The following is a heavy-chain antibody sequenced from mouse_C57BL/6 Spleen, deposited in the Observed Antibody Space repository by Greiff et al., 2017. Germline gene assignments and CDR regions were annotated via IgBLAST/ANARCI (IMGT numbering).Heavy chain of an antibody. CDR3: ARSDYGSLYYFDD. J-gene: IGHJ2*01. D-gene: IGHD1-1*01. CDR1: GYTFTSYW. Sequence: VKQSCKASGYTFTSYWMQWVKQRPGQGLEWIGEIDPSDSYTNYNQKFKGKATLTVDTSSSTAYMQLSSLTSEDSAVYYCARSDYGSLYYFDDWGQGTTLTVSS. CDR2: IDPSDSYT. V-gene: IGHV1-50*01.